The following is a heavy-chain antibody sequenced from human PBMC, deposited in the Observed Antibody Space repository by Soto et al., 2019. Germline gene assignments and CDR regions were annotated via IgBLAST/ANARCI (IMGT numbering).Heavy chain of an antibody. CDR2: ISSSSSYI. CDR3: AREEYSSSHTPEYYYYYYMDV. D-gene: IGHD6-6*01. Sequence: GGSLRLSCAASGFTFSSYSMNWVRQAPGKGLEWVSSISSSSSYIYYADSVKGRFTISRDNAKNSLYLQMNSLRAEDTAVYYCAREEYSSSHTPEYYYYYYMDVWGKGTTVTVSS. J-gene: IGHJ6*03. V-gene: IGHV3-21*01. CDR1: GFTFSSYS.